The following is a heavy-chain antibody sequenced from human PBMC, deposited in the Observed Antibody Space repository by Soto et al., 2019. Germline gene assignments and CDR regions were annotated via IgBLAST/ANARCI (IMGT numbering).Heavy chain of an antibody. Sequence: HPGGSLRLSCAAAGFTFSSYGMNWVRQTPGKGLEWVSSIWDDGSNTDYADSVKGRFTVSRDNSKNTLYLQMNSLRAEDTAIYYCAKYILTGPTPGDSWGQGTLVTVSS. J-gene: IGHJ4*02. CDR1: GFTFSSYG. CDR3: AKYILTGPTPGDS. CDR2: IWDDGSNT. D-gene: IGHD1-26*01. V-gene: IGHV3-30*02.